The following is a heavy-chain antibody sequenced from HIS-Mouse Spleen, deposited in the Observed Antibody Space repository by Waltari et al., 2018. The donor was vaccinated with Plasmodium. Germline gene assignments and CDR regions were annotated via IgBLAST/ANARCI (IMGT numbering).Heavy chain of an antibody. V-gene: IGHV4-59*01. D-gene: IGHD6-6*01. CDR1: GGSISSYY. J-gene: IGHJ4*02. CDR2: IYYSGST. Sequence: QVQLQESGPGLVKPSETLSLTCTVSGGSISSYYWSWIRQPPGKGLEWIAYIYYSGSTNYNPSLKSRVTMSVDTSKNQFSLKLSSVTAADTAVFYCARGGYSSSSYYFDYWGQGTLVTVSS. CDR3: ARGGYSSSSYYFDY.